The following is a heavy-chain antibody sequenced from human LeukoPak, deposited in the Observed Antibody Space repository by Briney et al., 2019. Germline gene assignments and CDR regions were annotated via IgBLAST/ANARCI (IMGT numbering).Heavy chain of an antibody. CDR3: ARGWFRYYDILTGPPVFEY. D-gene: IGHD3-9*01. CDR1: GGSFSGYY. V-gene: IGHV4-34*01. Sequence: PSETLSLTCAVYGGSFSGYYWSWIRQPPGKGLEWIGEINHSGSTNYNPSLKSRVTISVDTSKNQFSLKLSSATAADTAVYYCARGWFRYYDILTGPPVFEYWGQGTLVTVSS. CDR2: INHSGST. J-gene: IGHJ4*02.